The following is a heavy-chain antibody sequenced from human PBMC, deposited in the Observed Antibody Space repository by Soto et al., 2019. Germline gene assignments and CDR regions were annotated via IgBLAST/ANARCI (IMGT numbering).Heavy chain of an antibody. Sequence: QVQLVESGGGLVKPGGSLRLSCAASGFTFSDYYMSWIRQAPGKGLEWVSYISSSGSTIYYADSVKGRFTISRDNANNSLYLQMNSLRDEDTAVYYCATAYYYGAGSYYGFEYWGQGTLVTVSS. CDR1: GFTFSDYY. V-gene: IGHV3-11*01. D-gene: IGHD3-10*01. J-gene: IGHJ4*02. CDR3: ATAYYYGAGSYYGFEY. CDR2: ISSSGSTI.